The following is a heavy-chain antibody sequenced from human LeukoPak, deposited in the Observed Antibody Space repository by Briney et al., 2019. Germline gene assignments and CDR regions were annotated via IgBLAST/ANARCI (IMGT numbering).Heavy chain of an antibody. Sequence: GGSLRLSCAASGFTFSSYAMHWVRQAPGKGLEWVAVISYDGSNKYYADSVKGRFTISRDNSKNTLYLQMNSLRADDTAVYYCARDKGEMATTIFDYWGQGTLVTVSS. CDR1: GFTFSSYA. CDR3: ARDKGEMATTIFDY. V-gene: IGHV3-30*04. CDR2: ISYDGSNK. J-gene: IGHJ4*02. D-gene: IGHD5-24*01.